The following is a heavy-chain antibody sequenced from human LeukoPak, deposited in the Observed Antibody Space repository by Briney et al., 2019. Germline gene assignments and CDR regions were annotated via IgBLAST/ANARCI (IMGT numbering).Heavy chain of an antibody. CDR3: ARVIAAAAGFDY. CDR2: IYYSGST. J-gene: IGHJ4*02. V-gene: IGHV4-30-4*08. D-gene: IGHD6-13*01. Sequence: SQTLSLTCTVSGGSISSGDYYWSWIRQPPGKGLEWIGYIYYSGSTNYNPSLKSRVTISVDTSKNQFSLKLSSVTAADTAVYYCARVIAAAAGFDYWGQGTLVTVSS. CDR1: GGSISSGDYY.